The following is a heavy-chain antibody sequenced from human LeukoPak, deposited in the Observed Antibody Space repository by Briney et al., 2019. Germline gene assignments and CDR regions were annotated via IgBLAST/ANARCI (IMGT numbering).Heavy chain of an antibody. J-gene: IGHJ4*02. D-gene: IGHD1-26*01. CDR2: ISFDGGNK. V-gene: IGHV3-30-3*01. CDR3: ARDGIVGSPLFKFDY. Sequence: TGGSLRLSCAASGFTFSSYAMHWVRQAPGKGLEWVAIISFDGGNKYYADSVKGRFTISRDNSKNTLYLQMNSLRAEDTAVYYCARDGIVGSPLFKFDYWGQGTLVTVSS. CDR1: GFTFSSYA.